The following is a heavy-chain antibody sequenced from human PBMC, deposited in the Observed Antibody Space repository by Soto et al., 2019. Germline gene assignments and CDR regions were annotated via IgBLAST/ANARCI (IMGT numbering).Heavy chain of an antibody. D-gene: IGHD3-10*01. CDR1: GGSIRNYY. Sequence: QVQLQESGPGLVKPSETLSLTCSVSGGSIRNYYWNWIRQPAGKGLEWIGRIYTSGNSDYNPSLKSRVTMSADTSKNQLSLRLSSVTAADSAVYYCARLWFGKPPGYLDNWGQGIRVTISS. V-gene: IGHV4-4*07. CDR3: ARLWFGKPPGYLDN. J-gene: IGHJ4*02. CDR2: IYTSGNS.